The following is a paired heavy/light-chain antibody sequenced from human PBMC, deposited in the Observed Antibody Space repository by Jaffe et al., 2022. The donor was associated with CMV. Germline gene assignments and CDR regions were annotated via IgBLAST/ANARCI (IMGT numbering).Light chain of an antibody. V-gene: IGKV1-39*01. Sequence: DFQLTQSPSSLSASVGDRVTITCRASQSINTYLNWYQLKPGKAPNLLIYGASTLQSGVPSRFSGSGSGTDFTLTISGLQPEDFATYYCQQSYSTPLYTFGQGTKLEIK. J-gene: IGKJ2*01. CDR2: GAS. CDR1: QSINTY. CDR3: QQSYSTPLYT.
Heavy chain of an antibody. J-gene: IGHJ6*03. CDR3: ARDRNRLEGVVRSGYYYMDV. D-gene: IGHD2-8*01. Sequence: QVHLVQSGAEVKKPGSSVKVSCKVSGGTFRIYGISWVRQAPGQGLEWVGRIIPILDTTNYAERFHGRLTITADKSTSTTFMELSSLNSDDTAVYFCARDRNRLEGVVRSGYYYMDVWGEGTTVTVSS. CDR1: GGTFRIYG. V-gene: IGHV1-69*09. CDR2: IIPILDTT.